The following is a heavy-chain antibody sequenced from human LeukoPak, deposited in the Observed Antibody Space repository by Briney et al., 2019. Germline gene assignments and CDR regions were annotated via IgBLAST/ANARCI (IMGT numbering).Heavy chain of an antibody. V-gene: IGHV1-58*01. J-gene: IGHJ6*03. Sequence: SVKVSCKASGFTFASSAVQWVRQARGQRLEWIGWIVVGSGHTDYAQKFQERVTLTRDMSTGTAYMELSSLRSEDTAVYYCARSEVVVVPSNYYYMDVWGKGTTVTVSS. CDR3: ARSEVVVVPSNYYYMDV. CDR1: GFTFASSA. D-gene: IGHD2-2*01. CDR2: IVVGSGHT.